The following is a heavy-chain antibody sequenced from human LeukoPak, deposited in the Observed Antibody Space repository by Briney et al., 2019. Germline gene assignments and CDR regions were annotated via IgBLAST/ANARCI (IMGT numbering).Heavy chain of an antibody. J-gene: IGHJ3*01. D-gene: IGHD1-26*01. V-gene: IGHV1-2*04. CDR1: GDTLITHF. CDR2: INPNSGGT. Sequence: ASVKVSCKAPGDTLITHFISWVRQAPGQGLEWMGWINPNSGGTNYAQKFQGWVTMTRDTSINTAYMDLTSLRSDDTAVYYCTRGEWELAAFDFWGQGTMVTVSS. CDR3: TRGEWELAAFDF.